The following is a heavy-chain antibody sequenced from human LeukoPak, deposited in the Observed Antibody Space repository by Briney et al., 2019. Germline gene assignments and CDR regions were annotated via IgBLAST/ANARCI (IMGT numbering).Heavy chain of an antibody. J-gene: IGHJ4*02. V-gene: IGHV3-7*01. CDR2: TKPGGSAE. CDR3: ARDGGLNTTFDY. D-gene: IGHD2-15*01. Sequence: GGSLRLSCAASGFTFRNYWTGWVRQAPGKGLEWVADTKPGGSAEYYADSVRGGFTTSRNNANNFLYLQTNTLRAEATAVYSCARDGGLNTTFDYWGQGTLVTVSS. CDR1: GFTFRNYW.